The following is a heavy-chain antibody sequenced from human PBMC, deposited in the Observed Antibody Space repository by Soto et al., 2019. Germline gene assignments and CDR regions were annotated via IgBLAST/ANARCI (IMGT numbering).Heavy chain of an antibody. CDR3: ARLIGNSWLDS. J-gene: IGHJ5*01. V-gene: IGHV4-30-4*01. D-gene: IGHD3-16*01. CDR1: GGSISSGDYC. CDR2: IYYSGST. Sequence: SEIQSLTSTVSGGSISSGDYCWSWIRQPPGKGLEWIGYIYYSGSTYYNPSLKSRVTISVDTSKNQVSLQLNSVTPDDTAVYYCARLIGNSWLDSWGQGTLVTVSS.